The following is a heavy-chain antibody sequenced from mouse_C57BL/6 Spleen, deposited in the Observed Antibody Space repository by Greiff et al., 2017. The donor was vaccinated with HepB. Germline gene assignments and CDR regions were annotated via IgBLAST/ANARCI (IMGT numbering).Heavy chain of an antibody. CDR3: ARSYYTQTYYFDY. CDR2: IRYSGST. V-gene: IGHV3-8*01. Sequence: VQLQQSGPGLAKPSQTLSLTCSVTGYSITSDYWNWIRKFPGNKLEYMGYIRYSGSTYYNPSLKSRISITRDTSKNQYYLQLNSVTTEDTATYYRARSYYTQTYYFDYWGQGTTLTVSS. CDR1: GYSITSDY. J-gene: IGHJ2*01. D-gene: IGHD2-12*01.